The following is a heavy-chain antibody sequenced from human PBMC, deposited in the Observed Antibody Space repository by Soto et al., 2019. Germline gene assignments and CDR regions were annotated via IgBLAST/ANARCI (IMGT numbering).Heavy chain of an antibody. CDR3: AGDRETTTARSAFDN. J-gene: IGHJ3*02. D-gene: IGHD2-21*02. CDR2: ISAYNGDT. CDR1: GYTFSNYG. V-gene: IGHV1-18*01. Sequence: QVQLVQSGAEVKKPGASVKVSCKASGYTFSNYGIGWLRQAPGQGLEWLAWISAYNGDTKSAQKLQGRVTVTTDVSTTTADKELRSLRSADTTVYYCAGDRETTTARSAFDNWGQGTMVTVSS.